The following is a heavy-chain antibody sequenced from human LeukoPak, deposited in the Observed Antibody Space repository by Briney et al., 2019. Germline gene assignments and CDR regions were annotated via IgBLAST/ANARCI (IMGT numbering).Heavy chain of an antibody. CDR3: AKYSQSGIAVAVHDY. CDR2: INPSGGST. D-gene: IGHD6-19*01. V-gene: IGHV1-46*01. Sequence: ASVKVSCKASGYTFTSYYMHWVRQAPGQGLEWMGIINPSGGSTSYAQKFQGRVTMTRDTSTSTVYMELSSLRAEDTALYFCAKYSQSGIAVAVHDYWGRGTLVTVSS. J-gene: IGHJ4*02. CDR1: GYTFTSYY.